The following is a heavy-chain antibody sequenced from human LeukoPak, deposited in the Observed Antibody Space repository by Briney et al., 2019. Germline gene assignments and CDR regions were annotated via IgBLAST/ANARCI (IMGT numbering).Heavy chain of an antibody. CDR1: GGAISSYY. J-gene: IGHJ5*02. Sequence: SETLSLTCTVSGGAISSYYWSWIRQPPGKGLEWIGYIYYSGSTNYNPSLKSRVTISVDTSMNQFSLKLSSVTAADTAVYYCAREVGCSSTSCHNSFDPWGQGTLVTVSS. CDR2: IYYSGST. V-gene: IGHV4-59*01. D-gene: IGHD2-2*01. CDR3: AREVGCSSTSCHNSFDP.